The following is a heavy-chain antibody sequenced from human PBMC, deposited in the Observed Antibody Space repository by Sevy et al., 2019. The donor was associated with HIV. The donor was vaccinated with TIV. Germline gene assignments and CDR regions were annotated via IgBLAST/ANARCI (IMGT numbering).Heavy chain of an antibody. D-gene: IGHD2-8*01. V-gene: IGHV5-51*01. Sequence: GESLKISCKGSGYNFPNYGIAWVRQMPGKDLEWMGIIYPGDADVRNSPSFQGQVTFSADKSISTAYLQWSSLKASDSAIYFCARGVLASYFDYWGQGTLVTVSS. CDR2: IYPGDADV. J-gene: IGHJ4*02. CDR1: GYNFPNYG. CDR3: ARGVLASYFDY.